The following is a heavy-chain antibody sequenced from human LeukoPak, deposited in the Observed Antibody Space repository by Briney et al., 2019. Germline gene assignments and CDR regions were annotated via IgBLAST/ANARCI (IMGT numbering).Heavy chain of an antibody. Sequence: GGSLRLSCAASGFSFSSYAMTWVRQAPGKGLEWVSTISGNGGSTYYADSVKGRFTISRDNSKNTLHLQMNSLRAGDTAVYYCAKSPYTRSERYFDHWGQGTLVTVSS. J-gene: IGHJ4*02. CDR3: AKSPYTRSERYFDH. CDR1: GFSFSSYA. CDR2: ISGNGGST. V-gene: IGHV3-23*01. D-gene: IGHD6-13*01.